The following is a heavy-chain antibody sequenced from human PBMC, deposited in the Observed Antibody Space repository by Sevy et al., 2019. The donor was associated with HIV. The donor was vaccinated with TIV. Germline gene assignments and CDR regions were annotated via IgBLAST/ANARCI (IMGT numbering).Heavy chain of an antibody. CDR3: VREGAPYRNIRYCSGNNCFYNWFDL. CDR1: GFTFNDYA. D-gene: IGHD2-15*01. J-gene: IGHJ5*02. Sequence: GGSLRLSCAASGFTFNDYALHWVRQAPGKGLEWVAIISSDGDNTYYADTVKGRFTISRDNSKNTGYLQMNRLRAEDTAFYYCVREGAPYRNIRYCSGNNCFYNWFDLWGQGTLVTVSS. V-gene: IGHV3-30-3*01. CDR2: ISSDGDNT.